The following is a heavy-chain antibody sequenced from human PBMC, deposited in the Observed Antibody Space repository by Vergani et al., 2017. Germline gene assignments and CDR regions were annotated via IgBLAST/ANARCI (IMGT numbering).Heavy chain of an antibody. V-gene: IGHV1-2*02. CDR3: ARGGLLRYFDWLLYDDAFDI. Sequence: QVQLVQSGAEVKKPGASVKVSCKASGYTFTGYYMQWVRQAPGQGLEWMGWNNPNSGGTNYAQKFQGRVTMTRDTSISTAYMELSRLRSDDTAVYYCARGGLLRYFDWLLYDDAFDIWGQGTMVTVSS. D-gene: IGHD3-9*01. J-gene: IGHJ3*02. CDR1: GYTFTGYY. CDR2: NNPNSGGT.